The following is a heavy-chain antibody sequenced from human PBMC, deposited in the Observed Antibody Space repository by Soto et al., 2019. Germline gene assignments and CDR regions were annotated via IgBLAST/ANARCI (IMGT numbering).Heavy chain of an antibody. J-gene: IGHJ4*02. CDR2: INHSGST. Sequence: QVQLQQWGAGLLKPSETLSLTCAVYGGSFSGYYWSWIRQPPGKGLEWIGEINHSGSTNYNPSLKSRVTISVDTSKNQFSLKLSSVTAADTAVYYCARKLYNWNYYAPFDYWGRGTLVTVSS. V-gene: IGHV4-34*01. D-gene: IGHD1-7*01. CDR1: GGSFSGYY. CDR3: ARKLYNWNYYAPFDY.